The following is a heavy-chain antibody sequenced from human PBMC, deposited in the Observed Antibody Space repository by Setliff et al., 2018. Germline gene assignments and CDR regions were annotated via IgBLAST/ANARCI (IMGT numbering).Heavy chain of an antibody. CDR3: ASRRTGPGGWFDY. CDR1: GGSISSSSYY. D-gene: IGHD1-26*01. CDR2: IYYSGST. Sequence: PSETLSLTCTVSGGSISSSSYYWGWIRQPPGKGLEWIGSIYYSGSTYYNPSLKSRVTISVDTSKNQFSLKVNSVTAADTAIYYCASRRTGPGGWFDYWGQGTLVTVSS. J-gene: IGHJ5*01. V-gene: IGHV4-39*01.